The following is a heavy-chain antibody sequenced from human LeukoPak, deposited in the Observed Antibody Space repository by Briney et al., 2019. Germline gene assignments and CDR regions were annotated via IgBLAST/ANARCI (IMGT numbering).Heavy chain of an antibody. CDR2: ISAYNGNT. CDR1: GYTFTSYG. CDR3: ARDQPLVVVPAAVDY. V-gene: IGHV1-18*01. D-gene: IGHD2-2*01. Sequence: GASVKVSCKASGYTFTSYGISWVRQAPGQGLEWMGWISAYNGNTNYAQKLQGRVTMTTDTSTSTAYMELRSLRSDDTAVYYCARDQPLVVVPAAVDYWGQGTLVTVSS. J-gene: IGHJ4*02.